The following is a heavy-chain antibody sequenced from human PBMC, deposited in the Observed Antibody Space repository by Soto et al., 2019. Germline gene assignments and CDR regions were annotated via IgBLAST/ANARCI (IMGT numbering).Heavy chain of an antibody. Sequence: QVQLVESGGGVVQPGRSLRLSCAASGFTFSSYGMHWVRQAPGKGLEWVAVISYDGSNKYYADSVKGRFTISRDNSKNARYLHTSGLSTEDRAVYYCAKDRLHPRYCSGGSCYSGGMDVWGQGTTVTVSS. CDR3: AKDRLHPRYCSGGSCYSGGMDV. J-gene: IGHJ6*02. D-gene: IGHD2-15*01. V-gene: IGHV3-30*18. CDR1: GFTFSSYG. CDR2: ISYDGSNK.